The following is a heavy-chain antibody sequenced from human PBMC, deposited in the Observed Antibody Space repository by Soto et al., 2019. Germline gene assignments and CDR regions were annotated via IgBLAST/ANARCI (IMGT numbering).Heavy chain of an antibody. CDR3: AREGRSLDY. D-gene: IGHD4-17*01. V-gene: IGHV3-23*01. J-gene: IGHJ4*02. CDR1: GFSFSGYT. CDR2: INGGGGTT. Sequence: GGSLRLSCAASGFSFSGYTMNWVRQAQGKGLEWISGINGGGGTTYYADSVKGRFTISRDNSKNTLYLQMNSPRAEDTAVYYCAREGRSLDYWGQGTLVTVSS.